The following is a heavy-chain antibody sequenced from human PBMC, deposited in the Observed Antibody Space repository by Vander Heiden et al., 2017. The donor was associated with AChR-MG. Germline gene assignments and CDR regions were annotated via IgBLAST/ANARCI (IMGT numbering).Heavy chain of an antibody. CDR1: ADTFNSQA. CDR2: IIPIFETA. J-gene: IGHJ6*02. D-gene: IGHD2-2*01. CDR3: ATTVPTVPRVDGMDV. Sequence: QVQLVQSGAEEKKPGCSVKVSCKASADTFNSQAISWVRQAPGQGLEWMGGIIPIFETASYAQKFQDRVTITADTSTNTAYLNLTRLTSGDTAVYFCATTVPTVPRVDGMDVWGQGTTVTVSS. V-gene: IGHV1-69*06.